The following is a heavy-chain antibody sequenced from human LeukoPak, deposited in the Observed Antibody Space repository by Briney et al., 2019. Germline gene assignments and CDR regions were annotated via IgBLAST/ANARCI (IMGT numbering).Heavy chain of an antibody. CDR3: ARDRSVGAVDY. CDR1: GFTFSSYW. CDR2: INGDGSST. J-gene: IGHJ4*02. Sequence: GGSLRLSCAASGFTFSSYWMYWVRQAPGKGLVWVSHINGDGSSTSYADSVKGRFTISRDNAKNTLYLQMSSLRADDTAVYYCARDRSVGAVDYWGQGTLVTVSS. V-gene: IGHV3-74*01. D-gene: IGHD1-26*01.